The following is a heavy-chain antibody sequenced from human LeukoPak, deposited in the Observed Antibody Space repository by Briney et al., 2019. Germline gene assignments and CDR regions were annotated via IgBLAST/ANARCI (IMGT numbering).Heavy chain of an antibody. CDR1: GFTFSTYW. Sequence: GGSLRLSCAAAGFTFSTYWMHWVRQAPGKGLVWVSRINSDGSSTRYADSVKGRFTISRDNAKNTLYLQMNSLRAEDTAVYLCGSGPTGFVWGQGTLVTVSS. CDR2: INSDGSST. J-gene: IGHJ4*02. D-gene: IGHD1-14*01. V-gene: IGHV3-74*01. CDR3: GSGPTGFV.